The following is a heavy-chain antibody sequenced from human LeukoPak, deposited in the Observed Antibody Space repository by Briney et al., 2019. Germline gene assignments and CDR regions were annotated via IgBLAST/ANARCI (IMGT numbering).Heavy chain of an antibody. D-gene: IGHD5-18*01. J-gene: IGHJ6*02. CDR1: GYTFTSYG. Sequence: ASVKVSCKASGYTFTSYGISWVRQAPGQGLEWMGWISAYNGNTNYAQKLQGRVTMTTDTSTSTAYMELRSLRSDDTAVYYCARDIGTAMVGKDGMDVWGQGTTVTVSS. V-gene: IGHV1-18*01. CDR3: ARDIGTAMVGKDGMDV. CDR2: ISAYNGNT.